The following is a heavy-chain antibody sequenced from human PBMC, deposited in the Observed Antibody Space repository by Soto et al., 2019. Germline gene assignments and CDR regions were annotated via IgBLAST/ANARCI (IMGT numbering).Heavy chain of an antibody. CDR3: AHIRPYSSGWYRRYAFDI. V-gene: IGHV2-5*01. CDR1: GFSLSTSGVG. J-gene: IGHJ3*02. CDR2: IYWNDDK. D-gene: IGHD6-19*01. Sequence: QITLKESGPTLVKPTQTLTLTCTFSGFSLSTSGVGVGWIRQPPGKALEWLALIYWNDDKRYSPSLKSRLTITKDTSNNQVVLTMTNMDPVDTATYYCAHIRPYSSGWYRRYAFDIWGQGTMVTVSS.